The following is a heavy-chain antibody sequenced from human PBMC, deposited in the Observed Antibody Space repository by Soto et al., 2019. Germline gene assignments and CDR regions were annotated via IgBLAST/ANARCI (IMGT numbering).Heavy chain of an antibody. J-gene: IGHJ6*02. V-gene: IGHV1-18*04. CDR2: ISAYNGNT. CDR3: AREGGYCSGGSCYSATSYYYYYGMDV. CDR1: GYTFTSYG. D-gene: IGHD2-15*01. Sequence: QVQLVQSGAEVKKPGASVKVSCKASGYTFTSYGISWVRQAPGQGLEWMGWISAYNGNTNYAQKLQGRVTMTTDTSTSTAYMELRSLRSDDTAVYYCAREGGYCSGGSCYSATSYYYYYGMDVWGQGTTVTVSS.